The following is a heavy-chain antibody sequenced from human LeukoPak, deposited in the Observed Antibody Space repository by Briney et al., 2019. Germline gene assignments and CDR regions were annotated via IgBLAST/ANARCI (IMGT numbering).Heavy chain of an antibody. CDR3: ARDGHTAMAMFGY. D-gene: IGHD5-18*01. Sequence: ASVKVSCKASGYTFTGYGISWVRQAPGQGLEWMGWISAYNGNTNYAQKLQGRVTMTTDTSTTTAYTEVRSLRSDDTAVYYCARDGHTAMAMFGYWGQGTLVTASS. V-gene: IGHV1-18*01. J-gene: IGHJ4*02. CDR1: GYTFTGYG. CDR2: ISAYNGNT.